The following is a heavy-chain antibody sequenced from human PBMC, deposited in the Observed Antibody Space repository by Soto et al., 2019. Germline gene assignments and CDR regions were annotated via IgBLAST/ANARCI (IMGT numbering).Heavy chain of an antibody. CDR2: FVPMFSSS. V-gene: IGHV1-69*01. CDR3: ARTGGTYYFDH. CDR1: GTTFTSYG. D-gene: IGHD1-1*01. Sequence: QVQLVQSGAEVKKPGSSVNVSCKASGTTFTSYGIHWVRQAPGQGLEWMGGFVPMFSSSNYAQKFQGRLTIVADESTNTAYMELSSLRADYSAIYYCARTGGTYYFDHWGQGTLVTVSS. J-gene: IGHJ4*02.